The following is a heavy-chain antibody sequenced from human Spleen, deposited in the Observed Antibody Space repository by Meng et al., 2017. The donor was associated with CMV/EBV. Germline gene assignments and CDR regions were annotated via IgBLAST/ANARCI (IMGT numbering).Heavy chain of an antibody. V-gene: IGHV1-2*02. CDR2: INPYSGGT. CDR1: GYMFTGYH. D-gene: IGHD2-15*01. CDR3: ARDHRAGYGVFYYGLDV. Sequence: ASVKVSCKASGYMFTGYHIHWVRQAPGQGLEWMGWINPYSGGTNCSQKFQGRVTMTRDTTISTTYMELSRLRSDDTAVYYCARDHRAGYGVFYYGLDVWGQGTTVTVSS. J-gene: IGHJ6*02.